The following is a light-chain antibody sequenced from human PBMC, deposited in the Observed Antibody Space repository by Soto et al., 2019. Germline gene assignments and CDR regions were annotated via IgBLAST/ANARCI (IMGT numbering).Light chain of an antibody. CDR3: QQTYNVPPA. Sequence: DIQMTQSPSSLSASVGDRVTITCRASQTISNYLNWYQQKPGKAPVLLIFAASSLQSGVPSGFRGSRSGRNFTLAISSLQPADSAIYYCQQTYNVPPAFGRGSKVEI. CDR2: AAS. CDR1: QTISNY. V-gene: IGKV1-39*01. J-gene: IGKJ1*01.